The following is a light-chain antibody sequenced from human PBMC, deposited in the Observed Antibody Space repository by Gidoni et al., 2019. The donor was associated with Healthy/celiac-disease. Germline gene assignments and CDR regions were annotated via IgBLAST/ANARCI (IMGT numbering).Light chain of an antibody. J-gene: IGKJ3*01. CDR2: DAS. CDR1: QDISSY. CDR3: QQYDSHPVT. V-gene: IGKV1-33*01. Sequence: DIQMTQSPSSLSASVGDRVTITCQASQDISSYLNWYQQKPGKAPKLLIYDASNLETGVPSRFSGSGSGTDFTLTISSLQPEDIATYYCQQYDSHPVTFGPGTKVDIK.